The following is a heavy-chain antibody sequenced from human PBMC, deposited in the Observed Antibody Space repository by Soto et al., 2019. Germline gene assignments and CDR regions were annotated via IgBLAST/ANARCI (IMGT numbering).Heavy chain of an antibody. CDR1: GGTFSSYT. CDR3: ATTRSGTGTFFDY. CDR2: IIPILDIA. D-gene: IGHD6-13*01. V-gene: IGHV1-69*02. J-gene: IGHJ4*02. Sequence: QVQLVQSGAEVKKPGSSVKVSCKASGGTFSSYTISWVRQAPGQGLEWMGRIIPILDIANYAQEFQGRVTITADTSTSTAYMELSSLRSEDTAVYYCATTRSGTGTFFDYWGQGTLVTVSS.